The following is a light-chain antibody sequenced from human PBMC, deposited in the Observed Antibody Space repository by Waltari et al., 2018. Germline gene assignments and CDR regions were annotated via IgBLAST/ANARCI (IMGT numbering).Light chain of an antibody. CDR1: QNVNGL. V-gene: IGKV1-5*03. Sequence: SEMSQSPSTVSASVGDRVTITCRASQNVNGLLAWYQQKPGKAPKLLMSKASTLEAGVPSRFSGSGSGTQFTLTISGLQPDDLATYYCQQYNNYPWTFAQGTKVEI. J-gene: IGKJ1*01. CDR3: QQYNNYPWT. CDR2: KAS.